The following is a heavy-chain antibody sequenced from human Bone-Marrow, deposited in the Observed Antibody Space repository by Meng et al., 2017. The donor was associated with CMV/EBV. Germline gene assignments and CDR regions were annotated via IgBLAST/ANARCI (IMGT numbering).Heavy chain of an antibody. CDR2: IKSKGSGGTS. V-gene: IGHV3-15*01. CDR1: GFSFISAW. CDR3: SIDISEAGNGELDY. Sequence: GGSLRLSCAASGFSFISAWMTWVRQAPGKGLEWVGRIKSKGSGGTSDFAAPMEGRFTISRDDSKKTVYLQMNSLKSEDTAVYYCSIDISEAGNGELDYWGQGTLVTFSS. J-gene: IGHJ4*02. D-gene: IGHD2-8*01.